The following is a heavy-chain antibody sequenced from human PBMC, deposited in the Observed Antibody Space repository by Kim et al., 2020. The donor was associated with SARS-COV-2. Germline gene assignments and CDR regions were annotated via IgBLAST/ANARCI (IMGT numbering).Heavy chain of an antibody. V-gene: IGHV3-23*01. J-gene: IGHJ6*03. D-gene: IGHD3-3*01. CDR1: GFTFSSYA. CDR2: ISGSGGST. CDR3: AKGSNDFWSGYYYYYYYMDV. Sequence: GGSLRLSCAASGFTFSSYAMSWVRQAPGKGLEWVSAISGSGGSTYYADSVKGRLTISRDNSKNTLYLQMNSLRAEDTAVYYCAKGSNDFWSGYYYYYYYMDVWGKGTTVTVSS.